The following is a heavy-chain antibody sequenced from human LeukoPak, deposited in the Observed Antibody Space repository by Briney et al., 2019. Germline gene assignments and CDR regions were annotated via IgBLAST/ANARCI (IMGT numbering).Heavy chain of an antibody. CDR1: GFTFSSYA. CDR3: AREDSSGWYEDYFDY. V-gene: IGHV3-30-3*01. J-gene: IGHJ4*02. CDR2: ISYDGSNK. D-gene: IGHD6-19*01. Sequence: GGSLRLSCAASGFTFSSYAMHWVRQAPGKGLEWVAVISYDGSNKYYADSVKGRFTISRDNAKNSLYLQMNSLRAEDTAVYYCAREDSSGWYEDYFDYWGQGTLVTVSS.